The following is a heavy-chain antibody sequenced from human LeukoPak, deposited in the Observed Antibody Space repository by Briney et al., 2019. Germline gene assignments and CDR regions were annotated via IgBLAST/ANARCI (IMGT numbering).Heavy chain of an antibody. CDR2: INWNGGST. J-gene: IGHJ4*02. CDR1: GFTFDEYD. Sequence: PGGSLRLSCATSGFTFDEYDMSWVRQAPGRGLEWVSTINWNGGSTAYADSVKGRFTISRDHAKNSLDLQMNSLRAEDTAFYFCARDQDDSALVTSYFDYWGQGTLVTVSS. CDR3: ARDQDDSALVTSYFDY. V-gene: IGHV3-20*04. D-gene: IGHD5-18*01.